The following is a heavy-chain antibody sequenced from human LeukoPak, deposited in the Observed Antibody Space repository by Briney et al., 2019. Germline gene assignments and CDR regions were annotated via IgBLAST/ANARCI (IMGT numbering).Heavy chain of an antibody. CDR1: GGTFSGYA. D-gene: IGHD2-2*02. V-gene: IGHV1-69*05. J-gene: IGHJ4*02. Sequence: GASVKVSCKASGGTFSGYAISWVRQAPGQGLEWMGGIIPIFGTANYAQKFQGRVTITTDESTSTAYMELSSLRSEDTAVYYCARSRETGIQPGAFDYWGQGTLVTVPS. CDR3: ARSRETGIQPGAFDY. CDR2: IIPIFGTA.